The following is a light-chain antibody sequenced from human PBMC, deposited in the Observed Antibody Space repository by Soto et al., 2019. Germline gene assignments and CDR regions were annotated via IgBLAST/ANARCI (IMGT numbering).Light chain of an antibody. CDR2: GAS. CDR1: QSVSSSY. Sequence: EIVLTQSPGTLSLSPGERATLSCRASQSVSSSYLAWYQQIPGQAPRLLIYGASRRTTANPDRFSGSGSGTDFTLTISRLEPEVFAVYYCQQYGSSVTFGGGTKVEIK. V-gene: IGKV3-20*01. CDR3: QQYGSSVT. J-gene: IGKJ4*01.